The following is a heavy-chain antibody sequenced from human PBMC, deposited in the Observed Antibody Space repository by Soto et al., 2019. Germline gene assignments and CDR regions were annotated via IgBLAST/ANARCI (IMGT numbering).Heavy chain of an antibody. Sequence: SETLSLTCTVSGGSISSGGYYWSWIRQHPGKGLEWIGYIYYSGSTYYNPSLKSRVTISVDTSKNQFSLKLSSVTAADTAVYYCARDVGDYESEDSWGQGTLVTVSS. D-gene: IGHD4-17*01. CDR3: ARDVGDYESEDS. J-gene: IGHJ5*02. CDR1: GGSISSGGYY. CDR2: IYYSGST. V-gene: IGHV4-31*03.